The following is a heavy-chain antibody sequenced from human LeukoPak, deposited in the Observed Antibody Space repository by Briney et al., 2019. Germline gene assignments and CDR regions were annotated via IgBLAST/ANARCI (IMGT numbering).Heavy chain of an antibody. Sequence: GGSLRLSCAASGFTFSSYAMSWVRQPPGMGLEWVSGISGSGGSTYYADPVEGRFTTSRDNSEKTLYLQMESLRAEDTAVYFCAKEKLNYVSGWQRKCFDYWGQGTPVTVSS. J-gene: IGHJ4*02. CDR1: GFTFSSYA. CDR3: AKEKLNYVSGWQRKCFDY. V-gene: IGHV3-23*01. CDR2: ISGSGGST. D-gene: IGHD6-19*01.